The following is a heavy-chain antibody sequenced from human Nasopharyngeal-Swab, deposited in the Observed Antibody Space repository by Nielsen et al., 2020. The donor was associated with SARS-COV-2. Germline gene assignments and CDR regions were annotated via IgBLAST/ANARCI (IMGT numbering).Heavy chain of an antibody. V-gene: IGHV1-3*01. CDR1: GYTFTSYA. CDR2: INAGNGNT. Sequence: ASVKVSCKASGYTFTSYAMHWVRQAPGQRLEWMGWINAGNGNTKYSQKFQGRVTITRDTSASTAYMELSSLRSEDTAVYYCARIAVAGTGAFDIWDQGTMATVSS. CDR3: ARIAVAGTGAFDI. D-gene: IGHD6-19*01. J-gene: IGHJ3*02.